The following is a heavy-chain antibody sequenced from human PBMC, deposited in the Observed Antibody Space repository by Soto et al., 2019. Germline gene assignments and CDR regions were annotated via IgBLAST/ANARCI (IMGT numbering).Heavy chain of an antibody. CDR2: IIPIFGTA. CDR1: GGTFSSYA. J-gene: IGHJ6*02. V-gene: IGHV1-69*06. D-gene: IGHD4-17*01. CDR3: ARDVGLRGNYYYGMDV. Sequence: SVKVSCKASGGTFSSYAISWVRQAPGQGLEWMGGIIPIFGTANYAQKFQGRVTITADKSTSTAYMELSSLRSEDTAVYYCARDVGLRGNYYYGMDVWGQGTTVTVSS.